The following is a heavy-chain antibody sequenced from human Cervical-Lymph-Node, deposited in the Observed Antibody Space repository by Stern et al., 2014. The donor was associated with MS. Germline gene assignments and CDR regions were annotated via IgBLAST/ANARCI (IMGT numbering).Heavy chain of an antibody. CDR2: VSNDGSDE. V-gene: IGHV3-30*04. Sequence: VQLVESGGGVVQPGRSLRLSCAASGFTFSYSTMHWVRQAPGKGLEWVATVSNDGSDEYYPDSVKGRFTISRDNSKNTLYLQVNSLRAEDTGVYFCARDRTVTTYYYYYGMDVWGQGTTVTVSS. J-gene: IGHJ6*02. CDR1: GFTFSYST. CDR3: ARDRTVTTYYYYYGMDV. D-gene: IGHD4-11*01.